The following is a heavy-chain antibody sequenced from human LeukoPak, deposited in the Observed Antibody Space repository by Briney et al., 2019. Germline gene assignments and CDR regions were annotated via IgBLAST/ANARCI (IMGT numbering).Heavy chain of an antibody. D-gene: IGHD6-13*01. V-gene: IGHV3-11*01. J-gene: IGHJ4*02. CDR1: GFTFSDHY. CDR3: ARGLAAARDY. CDR2: ICSSGQIV. Sequence: GGSLRLSCAASGFTFSDHYINWIRQAPGKGLEWVSYICSSGQIVYYADSVKGRFTISRDNAKNSVYLQMNSLRVEDTAVYYCARGLAAARDYWGQGTLVIVSS.